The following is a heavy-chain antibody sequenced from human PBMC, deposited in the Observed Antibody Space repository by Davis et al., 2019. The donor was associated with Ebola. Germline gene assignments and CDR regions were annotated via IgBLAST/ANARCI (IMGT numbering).Heavy chain of an antibody. D-gene: IGHD2-2*01. Sequence: PSETLSLTCIVSGGSISSGSSYWTWVRQPAGKGLEWIGHIYTSGTTNYNPSLKNRVTISVDMSKNQFSLKLTSVTAADTAVYYCVREYHYWGQGTLVTVSS. CDR3: VREYHY. CDR1: GGSISSGSSY. J-gene: IGHJ4*02. CDR2: IYTSGTT. V-gene: IGHV4-61*09.